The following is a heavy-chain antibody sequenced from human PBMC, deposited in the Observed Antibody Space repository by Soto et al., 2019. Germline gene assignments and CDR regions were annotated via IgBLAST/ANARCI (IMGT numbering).Heavy chain of an antibody. Sequence: QVQLVQSGAEVKKPGASVKVSCKASGYTFTSYAMHWVRQAPGQRLESMGWINAGNGNTKYSQKFQGRVTITRDTSASTAYMELSSLRSEDTAVYYCASSYYGSGNPKDYYYGMDVWGQGTTVTVSS. V-gene: IGHV1-3*01. CDR3: ASSYYGSGNPKDYYYGMDV. CDR2: INAGNGNT. D-gene: IGHD3-10*01. J-gene: IGHJ6*02. CDR1: GYTFTSYA.